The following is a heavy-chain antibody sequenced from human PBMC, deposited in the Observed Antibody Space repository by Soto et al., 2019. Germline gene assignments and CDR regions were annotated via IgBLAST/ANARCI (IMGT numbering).Heavy chain of an antibody. J-gene: IGHJ4*02. CDR3: AHSVVAGLGYYFDY. Sequence: PGKALEWLALIYWDDDKRYSPFLKSRLTITKDTSKNQVVLTMTNMDPVDTATYYCAHSVVAGLGYYFDYWGQGTLVTVSS. CDR2: IYWDDDK. V-gene: IGHV2-5*02. D-gene: IGHD6-19*01.